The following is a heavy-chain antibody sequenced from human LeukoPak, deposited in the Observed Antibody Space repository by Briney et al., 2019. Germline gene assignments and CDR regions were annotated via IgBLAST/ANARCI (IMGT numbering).Heavy chain of an antibody. CDR2: IYYSGST. CDR1: GGSISSYY. V-gene: IGHV4-59*01. J-gene: IGHJ4*02. Sequence: ASETLSLTCTVSGGSISSYYWSWIRQPPVKGLEWIGYIYYSGSTNYNPSLKSRVTISVDTSKNQFSLKLRSVTAADTAVYFCAREASRAGTYYFDYWGQGTLLTVSS. CDR3: AREASRAGTYYFDY. D-gene: IGHD3-10*01.